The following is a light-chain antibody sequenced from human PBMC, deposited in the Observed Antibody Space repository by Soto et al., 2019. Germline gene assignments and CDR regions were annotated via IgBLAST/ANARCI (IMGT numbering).Light chain of an antibody. V-gene: IGKV1-5*03. Sequence: DIQMTQAPYTMSGTVADRDTITFPASQTISSWLAWYQQKPGKAPKLLIYKASTLKSGVPSRFSGSGSGTEYAVSICSLQPDDFATYYCQHYNSYSEAFGQGTKVDIK. J-gene: IGKJ1*01. CDR3: QHYNSYSEA. CDR1: QTISSW. CDR2: KAS.